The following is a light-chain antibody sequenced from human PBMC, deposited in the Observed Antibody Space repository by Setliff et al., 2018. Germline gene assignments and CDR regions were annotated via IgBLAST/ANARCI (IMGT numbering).Light chain of an antibody. V-gene: IGKV1-13*02. J-gene: IGKJ4*01. CDR1: QGITSA. CDR3: QQFKIYPRT. Sequence: AIQLTQSPASLSASIGDRVTISCRASQGITSALAWYQQKPGKPPRVLIYDASSLEIGVPSRFSGSGSGTDFTLTISSLQPEDFATYYCQQFKIYPRTFGGGTKVDIK. CDR2: DAS.